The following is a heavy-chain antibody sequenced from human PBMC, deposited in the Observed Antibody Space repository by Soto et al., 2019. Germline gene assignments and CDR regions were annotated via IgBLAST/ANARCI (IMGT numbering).Heavy chain of an antibody. CDR1: GYTFTSYG. V-gene: IGHV1-18*01. J-gene: IGHJ6*02. D-gene: IGHD3-10*01. CDR3: ARVNYYASGSYYYYHMDV. CDR2: ISAYNGST. Sequence: QVQLVQSGAEVKKPGASVKVSCKASGYTFTSYGISWVRQAPGQGLEWMGWISAYNGSTNYAQKLQGRVTMNTDTSTSNAYMELRRLRSDDTAVYYCARVNYYASGSYYYYHMDVWGQGTTVTVSS.